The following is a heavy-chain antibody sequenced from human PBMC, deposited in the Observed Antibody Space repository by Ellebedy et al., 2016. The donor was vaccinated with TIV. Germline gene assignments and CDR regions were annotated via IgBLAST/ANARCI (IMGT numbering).Heavy chain of an antibody. J-gene: IGHJ5*02. D-gene: IGHD1-1*01. V-gene: IGHV1-69*04. CDR1: GFTFSSYA. CDR3: ARGTSTTGTTVTFLFDP. Sequence: MPGGSLRLSCAASGFTFSSYAISWVRQAPGQGLEWMGRIIPILGIANYAQKFQGRVTITADNSTSTAYMELSSLRSEDTAVYYCARGTSTTGTTVTFLFDPWGQGTLVTVSS. CDR2: IIPILGIA.